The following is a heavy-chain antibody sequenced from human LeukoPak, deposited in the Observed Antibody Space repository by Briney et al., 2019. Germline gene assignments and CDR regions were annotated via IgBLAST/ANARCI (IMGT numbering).Heavy chain of an antibody. Sequence: GGSLRLSCAASGFTFSSYAMSWVRQAPGKGLEWVSAISGSGGSTYYADSVKGRFTISRDNSKNTLYLQMNSLRAEDTAVYYCARLDIVATIKYFAYWGQGTLVTVSS. D-gene: IGHD5-12*01. CDR3: ARLDIVATIKYFAY. CDR2: ISGSGGST. CDR1: GFTFSSYA. J-gene: IGHJ4*02. V-gene: IGHV3-23*01.